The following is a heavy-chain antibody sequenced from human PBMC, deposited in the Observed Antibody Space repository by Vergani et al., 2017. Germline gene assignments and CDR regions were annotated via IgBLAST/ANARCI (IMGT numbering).Heavy chain of an antibody. CDR1: GFIFSTYA. CDR2: ISASGAPT. V-gene: IGHV3-23*01. J-gene: IGHJ3*02. D-gene: IGHD2-2*01. CDR3: AKVQDIVVVPAAMWAFDI. Sequence: EVQLLESGGDLVQPGGSLRLSCTASGFIFSTYAMSWVRQAPGKGLEWVSGISASGAPTYYADSVKGRVTISRDNSKNTLYLQKNSLRVEDTAVYYCAKVQDIVVVPAAMWAFDIWGQGTMVTVSS.